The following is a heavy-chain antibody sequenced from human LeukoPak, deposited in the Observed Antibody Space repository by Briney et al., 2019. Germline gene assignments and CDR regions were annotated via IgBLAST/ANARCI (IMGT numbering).Heavy chain of an antibody. CDR1: GFTFSNTW. CDR3: TRGAPFGGA. D-gene: IGHD3-10*01. CDR2: IKQDGNEI. V-gene: IGHV3-7*03. J-gene: IGHJ4*02. Sequence: GGSLRLSCAASGFTFSNTWMNWVRQAPGKGLEWVANIKQDGNEIYYVDSVKGRFTISRDNAKTSLYLQMNSLRVEDTAVYYCTRGAPFGGAWGQGTLVTVSS.